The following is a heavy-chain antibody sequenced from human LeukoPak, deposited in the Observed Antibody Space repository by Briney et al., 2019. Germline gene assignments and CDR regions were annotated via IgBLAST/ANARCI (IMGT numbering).Heavy chain of an antibody. Sequence: PSETLSLTCTVSGGSISSSSYYWGWIRQPPGKGLEWIGSISYSGNTYYNPSLKSRVTISVDTSKNQFSLKLSSVTAADTAVYYCARHGYSSSSGAFDIWGQGTMVTVSS. V-gene: IGHV4-39*01. CDR2: ISYSGNT. CDR3: ARHGYSSSSGAFDI. J-gene: IGHJ3*02. CDR1: GGSISSSSYY. D-gene: IGHD6-6*01.